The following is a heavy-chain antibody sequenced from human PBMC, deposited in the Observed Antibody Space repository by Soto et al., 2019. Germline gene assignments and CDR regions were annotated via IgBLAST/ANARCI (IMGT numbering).Heavy chain of an antibody. CDR3: SRRSRWYYYGTASYYNLWLDP. Sequence: SETLSLTCSVSGGSITTTSYYWGWIRQPPGKGLEWIAAIYYSGNIYHNPSLKSRVTMSIDTSTNQFSLKMSSVTAADTAVYYCSRRSRWYYYGTASYYNLWLDPWGQGTLVTVSS. CDR2: IYYSGNI. CDR1: GGSITTTSYY. J-gene: IGHJ5*02. D-gene: IGHD3-10*01. V-gene: IGHV4-39*01.